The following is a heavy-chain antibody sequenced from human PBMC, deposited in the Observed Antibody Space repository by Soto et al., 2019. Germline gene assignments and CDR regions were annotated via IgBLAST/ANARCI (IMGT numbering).Heavy chain of an antibody. CDR1: GFTFSNYA. CDR2: IGTNVGST. V-gene: IGHV3-64D*06. Sequence: GGSLRLSCSASGFTFSNYALHWVRQAPGKGLEYVSSIGTNVGSTFYADSVKGRFTISRDNSKNTLYLQMRSLRAEDTAEYYCVQPPACYMDSKEYYHVWGQGTLVIVS. J-gene: IGHJ4*01. CDR3: VQPPACYMDSKEYYHV. D-gene: IGHD2-2*01.